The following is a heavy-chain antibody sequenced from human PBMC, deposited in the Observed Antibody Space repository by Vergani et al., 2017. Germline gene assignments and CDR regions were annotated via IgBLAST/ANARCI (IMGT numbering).Heavy chain of an antibody. D-gene: IGHD2-2*01. Sequence: QVQLVQSGAEVKKPGASVKVSCKASGYTFTDYFMHWVRQAPGQGREWRGWINPNSGGTNYAQKFQGRVTMTRETSISTAYMELSNLTSDDTAVYYCARVDTSLNRDYFDYWGQGTLVTVSS. CDR3: ARVDTSLNRDYFDY. CDR2: INPNSGGT. J-gene: IGHJ4*02. CDR1: GYTFTDYF. V-gene: IGHV1-2*02.